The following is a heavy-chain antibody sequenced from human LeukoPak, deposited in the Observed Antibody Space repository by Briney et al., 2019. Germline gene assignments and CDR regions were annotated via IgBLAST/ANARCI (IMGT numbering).Heavy chain of an antibody. D-gene: IGHD4-17*01. V-gene: IGHV3-15*01. J-gene: IGHJ4*02. CDR3: TAYGLDY. CDR2: IRSKTDGGTT. CDR1: GFTFSIAW. Sequence: GGSLRLSRAAPGFTFSIAWMHWVRQAPGKGLEWVGRIRSKTDGGTTKGRFTISRDDSKTTLYLQMNSLKTEDTAVYYCTAYGLDYWGQGTLVTVSS.